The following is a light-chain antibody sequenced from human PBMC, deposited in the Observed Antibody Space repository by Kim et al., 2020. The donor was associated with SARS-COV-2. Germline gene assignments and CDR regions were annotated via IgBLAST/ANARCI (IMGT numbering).Light chain of an antibody. CDR1: NLSTKF. CDR2: EDD. V-gene: IGLV3-1*01. J-gene: IGLJ2*01. Sequence: SYELTQPPSMSVSPGQSAIITCSGDNLSTKFAYWYQQKPGQSPVLVIYEDDKRPSGIPERFSGSNSGNTASLTISETQAMDEADYYCQAWDSSTFVVFGGGTQLTVL. CDR3: QAWDSSTFVV.